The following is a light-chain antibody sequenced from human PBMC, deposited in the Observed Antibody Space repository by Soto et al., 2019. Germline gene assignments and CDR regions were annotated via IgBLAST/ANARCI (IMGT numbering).Light chain of an antibody. CDR1: QSVSSSY. Sequence: IVLSQSPGTLSLSPGARAPLSCRASQSVSSSYLAWYQQKPGQAPRLLIYDASNRATGIPAKFSGSGSGTEFTLTISSLQSEDFAVYYCQQYNNWPPWTFGQGTKVDIK. CDR3: QQYNNWPPWT. V-gene: IGKV3D-15*01. CDR2: DAS. J-gene: IGKJ1*01.